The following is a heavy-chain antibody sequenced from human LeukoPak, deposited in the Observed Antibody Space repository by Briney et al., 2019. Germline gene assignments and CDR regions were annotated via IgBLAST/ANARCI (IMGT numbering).Heavy chain of an antibody. CDR2: IKQDGSEK. J-gene: IGHJ4*02. V-gene: IGHV3-7*01. CDR1: GFTFSSYW. D-gene: IGHD5-18*01. Sequence: GGSLRLSCAASGFTFSSYWMSWVRQAPGKGLEWVANIKQDGSEKYYVDSVKGRFTISRDNAKDSLYLQMNSLRAEDTAVYYCARVGYSYGYRRLYFDYWGQGTLVTVSS. CDR3: ARVGYSYGYRRLYFDY.